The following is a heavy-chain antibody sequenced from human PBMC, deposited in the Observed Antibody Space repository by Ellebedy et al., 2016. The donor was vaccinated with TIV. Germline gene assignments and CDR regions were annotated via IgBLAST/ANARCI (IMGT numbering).Heavy chain of an antibody. CDR1: GGSISSGGYY. CDR2: IYYSGST. CDR3: AREDFRGFDY. J-gene: IGHJ4*02. D-gene: IGHD3-10*01. Sequence: SETLSLTXTVSGGSISSGGYYWSWIRQHPGKGLEWIGYIYYSGSTYYNPSLKSRVTISVDTSKNQFSLKLSSVTAADTAVYYCAREDFRGFDYWGQGTLVTVSS. V-gene: IGHV4-31*03.